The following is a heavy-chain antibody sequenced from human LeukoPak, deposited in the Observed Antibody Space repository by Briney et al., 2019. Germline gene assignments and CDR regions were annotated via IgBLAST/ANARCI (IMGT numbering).Heavy chain of an antibody. Sequence: SEPLSLTCSVSGGSISSSSYYWGWIRQPPGKGLEWIGSIYYSGSTYYNPSLKSRVTISVDTSKNQFSLKLSSVTAADTAVYYCARVPTTVTNYFDYWGQGTLVTVSS. CDR2: IYYSGST. D-gene: IGHD4-17*01. V-gene: IGHV4-39*07. CDR1: GGSISSSSYY. J-gene: IGHJ4*02. CDR3: ARVPTTVTNYFDY.